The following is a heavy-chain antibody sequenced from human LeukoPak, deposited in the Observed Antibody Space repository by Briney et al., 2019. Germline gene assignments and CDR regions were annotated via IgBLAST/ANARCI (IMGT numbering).Heavy chain of an antibody. CDR3: ARDAGYCTGGSCWYFDH. V-gene: IGHV1-2*02. Sequence: ASVKVSCKASGYTFTGYYIHWVRQAPGQGLEWMGWINPYSGGTNYAQKFRGRVTMTSDTSTSTAYMDLSRLISDDTAVYYCARDAGYCTGGSCWYFDHWGQGTLVTVSS. D-gene: IGHD2-15*01. J-gene: IGHJ4*02. CDR1: GYTFTGYY. CDR2: INPYSGGT.